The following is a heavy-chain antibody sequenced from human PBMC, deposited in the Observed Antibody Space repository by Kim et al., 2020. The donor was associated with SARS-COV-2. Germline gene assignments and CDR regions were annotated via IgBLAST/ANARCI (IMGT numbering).Heavy chain of an antibody. V-gene: IGHV3-23*01. CDR1: GFTFSSYA. CDR2: ISGSGGST. Sequence: GGSLRLSCAASGFTFSSYAMSWVRQAPGKGLEWVSAISGSGGSTYYADSVKGRFTISRDNSKNTLYLQMNSLRAEDTAVYYCAKGGTIAAAGIYYYGMDVWGQGTTVTVSS. J-gene: IGHJ6*02. D-gene: IGHD6-13*01. CDR3: AKGGTIAAAGIYYYGMDV.